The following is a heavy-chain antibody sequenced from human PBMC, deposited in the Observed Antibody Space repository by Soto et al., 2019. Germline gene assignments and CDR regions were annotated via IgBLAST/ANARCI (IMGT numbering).Heavy chain of an antibody. V-gene: IGHV4-61*01. CDR1: GGSVSSGSYY. Sequence: TSETLSLTCTVSGGSVSSGSYYWSWIRQPPGKGLEWIGYIYYSGSTNYNPSLKSRVTISVDTSKNQFSLKLSSVTAADTAVYYCARGFLGNFDYWGQGTLVTVSS. J-gene: IGHJ4*02. D-gene: IGHD3-10*01. CDR2: IYYSGST. CDR3: ARGFLGNFDY.